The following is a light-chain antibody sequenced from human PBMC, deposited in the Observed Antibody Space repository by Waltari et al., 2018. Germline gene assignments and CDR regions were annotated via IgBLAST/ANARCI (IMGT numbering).Light chain of an antibody. CDR3: LQYLHTPRT. CDR1: QSLLYTSNNKNY. CDR2: WAS. V-gene: IGKV4-1*01. Sequence: DVVMTQSPDSLAVSLGERATINCKSSQSLLYTSNNKNYLAWYQQKPGQPPKILIYWASIRESGVPDRFSGSGSGTDFTLTISGLQAADVASYFCLQYLHTPRTFGQGTKVEIK. J-gene: IGKJ1*01.